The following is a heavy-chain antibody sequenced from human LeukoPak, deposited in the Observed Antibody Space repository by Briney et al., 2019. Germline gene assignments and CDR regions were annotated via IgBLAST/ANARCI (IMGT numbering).Heavy chain of an antibody. CDR2: IYYSGST. D-gene: IGHD3-10*01. CDR1: GGSISSYY. V-gene: IGHV4-59*01. Sequence: SETLSLTCTVSGGSISSYYWSWIWQPPGKGLEWIGYIYYSGSTNYNPSLKSRVTISVDTSKNQFSLKLSSVTAADTAVYYCARASSGSYRSFDYWGQGTLVTVSS. CDR3: ARASSGSYRSFDY. J-gene: IGHJ4*02.